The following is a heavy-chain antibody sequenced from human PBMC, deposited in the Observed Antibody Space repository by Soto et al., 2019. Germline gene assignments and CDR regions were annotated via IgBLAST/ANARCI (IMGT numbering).Heavy chain of an antibody. J-gene: IGHJ5*02. CDR2: IQHTGNT. V-gene: IGHV4-4*07. CDR1: GASIRSYY. Sequence: PSETLSLTCAVSGASIRSYYWSFLRQPAGKGLEWIGRIQHTGNTNYNPSLKSRVTMSADTSKNQISLKMTSVTAADTAVYFCAKDVSSRRWFDPWGQGVRVTVSS. D-gene: IGHD3-16*01. CDR3: AKDVSSRRWFDP.